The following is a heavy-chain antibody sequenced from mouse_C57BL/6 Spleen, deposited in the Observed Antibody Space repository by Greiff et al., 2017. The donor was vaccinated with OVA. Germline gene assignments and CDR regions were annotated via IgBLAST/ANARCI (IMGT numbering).Heavy chain of an antibody. J-gene: IGHJ4*01. D-gene: IGHD1-1*01. CDR3: ARSYYYGRRDYAMDY. Sequence: EVQLQQSGPELVKPGASVKISCKASGYTFTDYYMNWVKQSHGKSLEWIGDINPNNGGTSYNQKFKGKATLTVDKSSSTAYMELRSLTSEDSAVYYCARSYYYGRRDYAMDYWGQGTSVTVSS. V-gene: IGHV1-26*01. CDR2: INPNNGGT. CDR1: GYTFTDYY.